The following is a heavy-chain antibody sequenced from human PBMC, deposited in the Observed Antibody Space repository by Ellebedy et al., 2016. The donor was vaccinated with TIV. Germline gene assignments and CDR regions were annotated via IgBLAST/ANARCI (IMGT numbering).Heavy chain of an antibody. CDR3: STTFDY. CDR1: GFTFSSYA. CDR2: ISGSGGST. D-gene: IGHD2-2*01. V-gene: IGHV3-23*01. Sequence: GESLKISXAASGFTFSSYAMSWVRQAPGKGLEWVSAISGSGGSTYYADSVKGRFTISRDNSKNTLYLQMNNLRAEDTAVYYCSTTFDYWGQGTLVTVSS. J-gene: IGHJ4*02.